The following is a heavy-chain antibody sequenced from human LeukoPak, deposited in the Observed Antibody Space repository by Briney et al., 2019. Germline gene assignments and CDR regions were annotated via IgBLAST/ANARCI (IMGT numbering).Heavy chain of an antibody. CDR3: SRERIPIFGVVIIHHYFDY. J-gene: IGHJ4*02. V-gene: IGHV1-18*01. Sequence: SVKVSCKGSGYTFASYGISWVRQAPGQGLEWMGWISAYNGNPNYAQKLQGRVTMTTDTSTSTAYMELRSLRSDDTAVYYCSRERIPIFGVVIIHHYFDYWGQGPLVTVSS. CDR1: GYTFASYG. D-gene: IGHD3-3*01. CDR2: ISAYNGNP.